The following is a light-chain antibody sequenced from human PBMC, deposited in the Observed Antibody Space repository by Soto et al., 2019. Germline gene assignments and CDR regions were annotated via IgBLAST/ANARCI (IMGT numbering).Light chain of an antibody. CDR2: DVD. V-gene: IGLV2-14*03. CDR1: SSDIGGYNH. J-gene: IGLJ3*02. Sequence: QSVLTQPTSVSGSPGQSITISCTGVSSDIGGYNHVSWYQQHPGNVPRLIIYDVDNRPLGISNRFSGSQSGNTASLSISGLQAEDEADYYCCAYTARTTLSWVLCGGTKVTVL. CDR3: CAYTARTTLSWV.